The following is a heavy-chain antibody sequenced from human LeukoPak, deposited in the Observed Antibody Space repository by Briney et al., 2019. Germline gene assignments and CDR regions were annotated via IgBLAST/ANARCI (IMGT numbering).Heavy chain of an antibody. J-gene: IGHJ5*02. Sequence: PGGSLRLSCAASRFTFISYAMSCVRQAPGRGVEWVSAISGSGGSTYYADSVKGRFTISRDNSKNTLYLQMNSLRAEDTAVYYCAKGLTYWFDPWGQGTLVTVSS. CDR3: AKGLTYWFDP. CDR2: ISGSGGST. V-gene: IGHV3-23*01. CDR1: RFTFISYA.